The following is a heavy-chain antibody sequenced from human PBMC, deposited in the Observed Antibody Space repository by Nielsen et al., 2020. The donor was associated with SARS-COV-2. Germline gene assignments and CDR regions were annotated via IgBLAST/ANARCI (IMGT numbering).Heavy chain of an antibody. Sequence: VRQAPGKGLEWVANIKQDGSEKYYVDSVKGRFTISRDNAKNSLYLQMNSLRAEDTAVYYCARDLPYYDFWSGYNALGGMDVWGQGTTVTVSS. J-gene: IGHJ6*02. V-gene: IGHV3-7*01. CDR2: IKQDGSEK. CDR3: ARDLPYYDFWSGYNALGGMDV. D-gene: IGHD3-3*01.